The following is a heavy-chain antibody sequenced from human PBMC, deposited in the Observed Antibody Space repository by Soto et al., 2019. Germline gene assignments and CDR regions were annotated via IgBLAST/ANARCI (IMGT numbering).Heavy chain of an antibody. Sequence: VQLMQSGAEVKQPGSSVKVSCKASGGTFSSHSINWVRQAPGQRLEWMGGNITLFGTANYAHNFQGRVTITADQSTSTAYMELNSLRSDDTAVYYCAREVGYGDFSAALLDWGQGTLVTVSS. CDR1: GGTFSSHS. D-gene: IGHD4-17*01. V-gene: IGHV1-69*01. CDR2: NITLFGTA. CDR3: AREVGYGDFSAALLD. J-gene: IGHJ4*02.